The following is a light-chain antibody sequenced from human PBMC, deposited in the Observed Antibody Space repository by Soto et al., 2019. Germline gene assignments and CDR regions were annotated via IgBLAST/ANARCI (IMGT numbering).Light chain of an antibody. J-gene: IGKJ5*01. CDR1: QSVSSSY. CDR2: GAS. V-gene: IGKV3-20*01. CDR3: QQYGSSIT. Sequence: EIVLTQSPGTLSLSPGERATLSCRASQSVSSSYLAWYQQKPGQAPRLLIYGASSRATGIPDRFSGSGSGTCVTLTISRLEPDDFAVSYCQQYGSSITFGQGTRLEMK.